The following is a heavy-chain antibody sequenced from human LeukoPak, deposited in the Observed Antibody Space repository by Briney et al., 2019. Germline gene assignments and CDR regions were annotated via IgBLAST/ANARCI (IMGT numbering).Heavy chain of an antibody. CDR1: GYTFTSYA. Sequence: GASVKVSCKASGYTFTSYAIQWVRQAPGQRLEWMGWINAGNGNTKYSQKLQGRVTITRDTSASTAYMELSSLTSEDTAVYYCARGRWSATTASYYLDFWGQGTLITVSS. J-gene: IGHJ4*02. CDR3: ARGRWSATTASYYLDF. CDR2: INAGNGNT. D-gene: IGHD5-24*01. V-gene: IGHV1-3*01.